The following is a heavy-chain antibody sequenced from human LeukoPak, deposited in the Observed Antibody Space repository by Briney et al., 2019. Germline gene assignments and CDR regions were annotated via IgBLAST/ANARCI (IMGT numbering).Heavy chain of an antibody. V-gene: IGHV4-59*01. CDR2: VYCSGTT. Sequence: SETLSLTCTVSGASISNFYWSWIRQPPGKGLEWIGEVYCSGTTNYNPSLKSRVTISADTSKYQFSLKLSSVTAADTAVYYCARAVRVKFDYWGQGLLVTVSS. J-gene: IGHJ4*02. CDR1: GASISNFY. CDR3: ARAVRVKFDY. D-gene: IGHD3-10*01.